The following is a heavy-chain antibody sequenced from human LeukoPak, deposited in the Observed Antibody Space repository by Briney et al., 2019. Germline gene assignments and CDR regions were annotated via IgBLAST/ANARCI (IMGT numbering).Heavy chain of an antibody. V-gene: IGHV4-59*12. Sequence: SETLSLTCTVSGGSISSSYWSWIRQPPGKGLEWIGYMHHSGSTNYNPSLKSRVTISVDTSKNRFSLKLSSVTAADTAVYYCARGVRFSPHMDVWGKGTTVTVSS. CDR2: MHHSGST. D-gene: IGHD3-3*01. CDR3: ARGVRFSPHMDV. CDR1: GGSISSSY. J-gene: IGHJ6*03.